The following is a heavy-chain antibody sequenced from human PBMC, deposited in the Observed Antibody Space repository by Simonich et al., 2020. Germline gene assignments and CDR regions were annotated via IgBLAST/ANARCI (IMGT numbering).Heavy chain of an antibody. CDR1: GFTVRSNY. Sequence: EVQLVESGGGLIQPGGSLRLSCAASGFTVRSNYMSGVRQAPGRGLEWVSVSYSGGSTYYADSVKGRFTISRDNSKNTLYLQINSLRAEDTAVYYCARWTATGYYFDYWGQGTLVTVSS. CDR2: SYSGGST. CDR3: ARWTATGYYFDY. V-gene: IGHV3-53*01. D-gene: IGHD1-1*01. J-gene: IGHJ4*02.